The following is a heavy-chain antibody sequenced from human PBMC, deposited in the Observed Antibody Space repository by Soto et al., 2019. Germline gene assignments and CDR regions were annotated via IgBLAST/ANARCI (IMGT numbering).Heavy chain of an antibody. CDR1: GFTFSSYG. Sequence: QVQLVESGGGVVQPGRSLRLSCAASGFTFSSYGMHWVRQAPGKGLEWVAVISYDGSNKYYADSVKGRFTISRDNSKNTLYLQMNSLRAEDTAVYYCAKDGDSYIDYWGQGTLVTVSS. V-gene: IGHV3-30*18. J-gene: IGHJ4*02. D-gene: IGHD2-21*02. CDR2: ISYDGSNK. CDR3: AKDGDSYIDY.